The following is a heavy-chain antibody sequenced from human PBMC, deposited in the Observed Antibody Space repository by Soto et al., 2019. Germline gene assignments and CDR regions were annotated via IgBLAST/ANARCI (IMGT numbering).Heavy chain of an antibody. CDR1: DGSISSYY. CDR2: ISYHGRT. V-gene: IGHV4-59*08. D-gene: IGHD1-1*01. Sequence: QVQLQESGPGLVKPSETLSLTCTVSDGSISSYYWSWIRQPPGKGLEWVGYISYHGRTHYNPSLKTRVTMTIDASKKQSALKLTSVSAANTAVYYCARLVGNWNNYDYYDMDVWGPGTTFPVSS. CDR3: ARLVGNWNNYDYYDMDV. J-gene: IGHJ6*02.